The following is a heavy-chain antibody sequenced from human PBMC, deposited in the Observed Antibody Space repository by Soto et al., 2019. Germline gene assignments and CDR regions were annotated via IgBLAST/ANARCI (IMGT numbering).Heavy chain of an antibody. CDR3: AKTPSLYNSCFDS. Sequence: PGVSLRLSCAASGFTFDDSAMHWVRQAPGKGLEWVSGISWNSGFVAYADSVKGRFTISRDNAKNSLYLQMNSLRPEDTAFYYCAKTPSLYNSCFDSWGLGALVTVSS. V-gene: IGHV3-9*01. D-gene: IGHD3-10*01. CDR2: ISWNSGFV. J-gene: IGHJ4*02. CDR1: GFTFDDSA.